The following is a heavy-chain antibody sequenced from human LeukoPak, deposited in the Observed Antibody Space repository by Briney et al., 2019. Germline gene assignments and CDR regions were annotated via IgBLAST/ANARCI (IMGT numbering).Heavy chain of an antibody. J-gene: IGHJ6*03. V-gene: IGHV1-46*01. CDR3: ARAGSDYYYMDV. D-gene: IGHD3-10*01. Sequence: EAPVKVSCKASGYTFTSYYMHWVRQAPGQGLEWMGIINPSGGSTSYAQKFQGRVTMTRDTSTSTVYMELSSLRSEDTAVYYCARAGSDYYYMDVWGKGTTVTISS. CDR2: INPSGGST. CDR1: GYTFTSYY.